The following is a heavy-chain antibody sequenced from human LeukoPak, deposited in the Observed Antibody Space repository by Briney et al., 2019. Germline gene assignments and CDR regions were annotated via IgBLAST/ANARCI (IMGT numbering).Heavy chain of an antibody. CDR3: ARGRYCSSTSCYRDWYFDL. Sequence: SETLSLTCTVSGGSISSSSYYWGWIRQPPGKGLEWIGSIYYSGSTYYNPSLKSRVTISVDTSKNQFSLKLSSVTAADTAVYYCARGRYCSSTSCYRDWYFDLWGRGTLVTVSS. V-gene: IGHV4-39*01. CDR2: IYYSGST. D-gene: IGHD2-2*01. J-gene: IGHJ2*01. CDR1: GGSISSSSYY.